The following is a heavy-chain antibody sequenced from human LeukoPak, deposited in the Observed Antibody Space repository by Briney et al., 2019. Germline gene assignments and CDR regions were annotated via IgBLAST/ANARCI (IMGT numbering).Heavy chain of an antibody. J-gene: IGHJ4*02. V-gene: IGHV3-15*01. CDR1: GFTFSSAW. Sequence: GGSLRLSCAASGFTFSSAWMSWVRQTPGKGLEWVGRIKSKSAGETADCASPVKGRFIISRDDPKTTLYLQMNSLKTEDSAVYYCITDAGYDSRWYNWWGQGTLVTVSS. D-gene: IGHD6-13*01. CDR2: IKSKSAGETA. CDR3: ITDAGYDSRWYNW.